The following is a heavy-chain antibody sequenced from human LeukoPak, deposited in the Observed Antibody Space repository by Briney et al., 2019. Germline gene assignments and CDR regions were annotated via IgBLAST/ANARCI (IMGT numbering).Heavy chain of an antibody. D-gene: IGHD6-13*01. CDR3: ARDQWRIAQQPGAFDY. Sequence: GGSLRLSCAASGFTFSSYGMHWVRQAPGKGLEWVAVISYDGSNKYYAGSVKGRFTISRDNSKNTLYLQMNSLRAEDTAVYYCARDQWRIAQQPGAFDYWGQGTLVTVSS. V-gene: IGHV3-30*03. CDR2: ISYDGSNK. CDR1: GFTFSSYG. J-gene: IGHJ4*02.